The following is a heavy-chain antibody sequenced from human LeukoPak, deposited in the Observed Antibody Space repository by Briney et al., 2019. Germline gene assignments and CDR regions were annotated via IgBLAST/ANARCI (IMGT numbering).Heavy chain of an antibody. CDR3: TRDQDDDTEYYYYYYGMDV. CDR1: GFTFSSYA. D-gene: IGHD3-22*01. CDR2: ISGSGGST. Sequence: GGSLRLSCAASGFTFSSYAMSWVRQAPGKGLEWVSAISGSGGSTYYADSVKGRFTISRDNSKNTLYLQMNSLRAEDTAVYYCTRDQDDDTEYYYYYYGMDVWGQGTTVTVSS. J-gene: IGHJ6*02. V-gene: IGHV3-23*01.